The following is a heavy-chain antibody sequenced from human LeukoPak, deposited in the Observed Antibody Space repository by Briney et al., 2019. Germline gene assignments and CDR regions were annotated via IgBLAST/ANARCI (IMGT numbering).Heavy chain of an antibody. Sequence: SQTLSLTCTVSGGSISSYYWSWIRQPPGKGLEWIGYIYYSGSTNYNPSLKSRVTISVDTSKNQSSLKLSSVTAADTAVYYCARARRIAAAGPSSRYFDYWGQGTLVTVSS. V-gene: IGHV4-59*01. CDR1: GGSISSYY. D-gene: IGHD6-13*01. CDR2: IYYSGST. J-gene: IGHJ4*02. CDR3: ARARRIAAAGPSSRYFDY.